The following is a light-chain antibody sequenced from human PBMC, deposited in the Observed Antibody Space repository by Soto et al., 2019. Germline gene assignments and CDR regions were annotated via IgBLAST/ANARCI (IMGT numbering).Light chain of an antibody. CDR3: QSYDSSLSGSSVL. Sequence: QSALTQPPSVSGAPGQRVTISCTGSSSNIGAGYDVHWYQQLPGTAPKLLIFGNSNRPSGVPDRFSGSKSGTSASLAITGLQAEDEADYYCQSYDSSLSGSSVLFGGGTKLTVL. V-gene: IGLV1-40*01. CDR1: SSNIGAGYD. J-gene: IGLJ2*01. CDR2: GNS.